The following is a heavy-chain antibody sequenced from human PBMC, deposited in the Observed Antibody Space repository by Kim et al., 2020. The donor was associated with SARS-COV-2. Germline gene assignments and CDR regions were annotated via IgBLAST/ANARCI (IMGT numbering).Heavy chain of an antibody. CDR3: VRSVEGAADS. Sequence: GGSLRLSCAASGFTFSPYSMNWVRQAPGRGLEWISYITGQSNTIFYADSVKGRFTISRDNAQNSVYLQMNSLRDEDTAVYYCVRSVEGAADSWGQGTLVTVSS. J-gene: IGHJ4*02. CDR1: GFTFSPYS. D-gene: IGHD2-15*01. V-gene: IGHV3-48*02. CDR2: ITGQSNTI.